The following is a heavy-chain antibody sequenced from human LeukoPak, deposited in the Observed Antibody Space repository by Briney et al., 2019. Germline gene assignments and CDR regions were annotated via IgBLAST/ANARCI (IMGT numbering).Heavy chain of an antibody. CDR3: ARSRPYYGSGSYSKQYYYYYMDV. V-gene: IGHV6-1*01. CDR2: TYYRSKWYN. Sequence: SRTLSLTCAISGDSVSSNSAAWNWIRQSPSRGLEWLGRTYYRSKWYNDYAVSVKSRITINPDTSKNQFSLQLNSVTPEDTAVYYCARSRPYYGSGSYSKQYYYYYMDVWGKGTTVTISS. J-gene: IGHJ6*03. CDR1: GDSVSSNSAA. D-gene: IGHD3-10*01.